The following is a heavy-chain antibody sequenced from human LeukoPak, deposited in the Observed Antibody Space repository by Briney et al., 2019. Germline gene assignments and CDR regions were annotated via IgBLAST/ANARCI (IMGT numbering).Heavy chain of an antibody. D-gene: IGHD3-16*01. J-gene: IGHJ4*02. V-gene: IGHV3-23*01. CDR3: AKFWGKRGYYFDY. CDR1: GFSVRKNY. CDR2: ISGSGGST. Sequence: PGGSLRLSCEVSGFSVRKNYMSWVRQAPGKGLEWVSAISGSGGSTYYADSVKGRFTISRDNSKNTLYLQMNSLRAEDTAVYYCAKFWGKRGYYFDYWGQGTLVTVSS.